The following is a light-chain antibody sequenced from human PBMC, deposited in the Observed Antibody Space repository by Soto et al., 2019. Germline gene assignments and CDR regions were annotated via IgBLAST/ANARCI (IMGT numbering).Light chain of an antibody. CDR3: ASWDDKLNVYV. Sequence: QSVLTQPPSASGTPGQRVFISCSGSSSNIGGTNYAYWYQQLPGAAPKLLMHSNNLRPSGVPERISGSKSGTSASLAISGLRSEDEAVYYCASWDDKLNVYVLGPGTKVTVL. CDR2: SNN. V-gene: IGLV1-47*02. CDR1: SSNIGGTNY. J-gene: IGLJ1*01.